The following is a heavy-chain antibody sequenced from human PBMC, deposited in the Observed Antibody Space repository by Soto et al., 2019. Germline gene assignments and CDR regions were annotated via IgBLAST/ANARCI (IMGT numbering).Heavy chain of an antibody. J-gene: IGHJ5*02. D-gene: IGHD6-19*01. CDR2: IYYSGST. Sequence: SETLCLTRTVSGGSISSYYWSWIRQPPGKGLEWIGYIYYSGSTNYNPSLKSRVTISADTSKNQFSLKLSSVTRADTAVYYCARVGSGWYSWFAPCGQGTRVTVSS. V-gene: IGHV4-59*01. CDR1: GGSISSYY. CDR3: ARVGSGWYSWFAP.